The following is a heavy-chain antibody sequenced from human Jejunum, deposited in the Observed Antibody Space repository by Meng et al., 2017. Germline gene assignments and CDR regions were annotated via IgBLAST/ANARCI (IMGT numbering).Heavy chain of an antibody. Sequence: QRQLQQSGSGLVKPSQTPSLTCAVSGGSINSDGFTWSWIRQPPGKGLEWIGYIYHTGSPYYNPSLKSRLTISVDKSVNQFSLKLSSVTAADTAVYYCARMDSAVHYFDYWGQGTLVTVSS. D-gene: IGHD2-2*03. V-gene: IGHV4-30-2*01. J-gene: IGHJ4*02. CDR1: GGSINSDGFT. CDR2: IYHTGSP. CDR3: ARMDSAVHYFDY.